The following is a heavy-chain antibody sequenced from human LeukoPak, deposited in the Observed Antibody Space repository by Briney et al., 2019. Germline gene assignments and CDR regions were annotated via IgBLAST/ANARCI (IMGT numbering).Heavy chain of an antibody. D-gene: IGHD3-22*01. CDR1: SGSFSGYY. J-gene: IGHJ6*03. CDR2: INHSGST. V-gene: IGHV4-34*01. CDR3: ARGLNYYDSSGYYLSPTTGYYMDV. Sequence: SETLSLTCAVYSGSFSGYYWSWIRQPPGKGLEWIGEINHSGSTNYNPSLKSRVTISVDTSKNQFSLKLSSVTAADTAVYYCARGLNYYDSSGYYLSPTTGYYMDVWGKGTTVTVSS.